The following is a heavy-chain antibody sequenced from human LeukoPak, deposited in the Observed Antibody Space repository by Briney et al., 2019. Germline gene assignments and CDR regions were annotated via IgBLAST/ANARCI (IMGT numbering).Heavy chain of an antibody. CDR1: GFTVSSNS. Sequence: PGGSLRLSCTVSGFTVSSNSMSWVRQAPGKGLEWVSFISTSSSYIYYADSVKGRFTISRDNAKNSLFLQMNSLRAEDTAVYYCARSRQHHYESSGNYKIFNWYFDLWGRGTLVTVSS. V-gene: IGHV3-21*01. CDR3: ARSRQHHYESSGNYKIFNWYFDL. CDR2: ISTSSSYI. D-gene: IGHD3-22*01. J-gene: IGHJ2*01.